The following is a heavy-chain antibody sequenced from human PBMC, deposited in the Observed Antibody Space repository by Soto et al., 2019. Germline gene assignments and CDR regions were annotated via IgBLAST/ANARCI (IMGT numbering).Heavy chain of an antibody. V-gene: IGHV3-23*01. CDR1: GFTFTTYA. CDR2: ISGSGDGT. J-gene: IGHJ3*01. Sequence: GGSLRLSCAASGFTFTTYAISLVRQAPGEGLEWVSAISGSGDGTFYADSVKGRFTISRDNSKNTLYLQLNGLRTEDTAVYYRGHGGAYRGFDAYGFWGRGTRVTVAS. CDR3: GHGGAYRGFDAYGF. D-gene: IGHD5-12*01.